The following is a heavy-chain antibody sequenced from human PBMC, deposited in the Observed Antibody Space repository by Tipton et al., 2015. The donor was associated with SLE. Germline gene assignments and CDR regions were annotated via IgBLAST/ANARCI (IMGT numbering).Heavy chain of an antibody. Sequence: TLSLTCTVSDGSISSSSYYWGWIRQPPGKGLEWIGSIYYSGSTYYNPSLKSRVTISVDTSKNQFSLKLSSVTAADTAVYYCAREAYSSSWYSGDYWGQGTLVTVSS. D-gene: IGHD6-13*01. CDR2: IYYSGST. CDR3: AREAYSSSWYSGDY. J-gene: IGHJ4*02. V-gene: IGHV4-39*07. CDR1: DGSISSSSYY.